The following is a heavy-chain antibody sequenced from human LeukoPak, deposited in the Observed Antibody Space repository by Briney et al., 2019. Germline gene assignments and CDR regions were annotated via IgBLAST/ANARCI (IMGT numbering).Heavy chain of an antibody. J-gene: IGHJ4*02. CDR2: INPNSGGT. Sequence: GASVKVSCKASGYTFTGYYMHWVRQAPGQGLELIGWINPNSGGTNYAQKFQGRVTMTRDTSISTAYMELSRLRSDDTAVYYCASAQRDTAMVTLDYWGQGTLVTVSS. CDR1: GYTFTGYY. CDR3: ASAQRDTAMVTLDY. D-gene: IGHD5-18*01. V-gene: IGHV1-2*02.